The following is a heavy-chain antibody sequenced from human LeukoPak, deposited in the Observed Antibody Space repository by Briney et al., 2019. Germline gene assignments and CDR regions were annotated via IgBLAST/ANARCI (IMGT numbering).Heavy chain of an antibody. D-gene: IGHD1-7*01. V-gene: IGHV3-30*18. CDR2: ISYDGSNK. J-gene: IGHJ4*02. CDR3: AKDLKGGELLVLPEFDY. CDR1: GFTFSSYG. Sequence: PGRSLRLSCAASGFTFSSYGMHWVRQAPGKGLEWVAVISYDGSNKYYADSVKGRFTISRDNSKNTLYLQMNSLRAEDTAVYYCAKDLKGGELLVLPEFDYWGQGTLVTVSS.